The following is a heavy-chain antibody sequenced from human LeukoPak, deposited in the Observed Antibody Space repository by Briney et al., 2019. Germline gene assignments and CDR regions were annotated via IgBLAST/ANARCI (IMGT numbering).Heavy chain of an antibody. CDR2: AGWAGGTT. CDR1: GFNFDRYT. CDR3: AKELDTMFFDY. V-gene: IGHV3-43*01. D-gene: IGHD3-10*02. J-gene: IGHJ4*02. Sequence: GGSLRLSCATSGFNFDRYTIHWVRQAPGKGLEWVSPAGWAGGTTFYSDSVRGRFTISRDSGRKSVYLQMNSLTTDDTAFYFCAKELDTMFFDYWGQGALVTVPS.